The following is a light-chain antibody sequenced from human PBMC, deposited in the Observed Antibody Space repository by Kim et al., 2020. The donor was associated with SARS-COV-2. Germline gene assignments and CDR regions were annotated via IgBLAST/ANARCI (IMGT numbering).Light chain of an antibody. Sequence: PGKTARITCGGNNIGSTSVHWYQQKPGQAPVLVIYYDSDRPSGIPERFSGSNSGNTATLTISRVEAGDEADYYCQVWDSSSDHRYVFGTGTKVTVL. CDR3: QVWDSSSDHRYV. J-gene: IGLJ1*01. CDR1: NIGSTS. V-gene: IGLV3-21*04. CDR2: YDS.